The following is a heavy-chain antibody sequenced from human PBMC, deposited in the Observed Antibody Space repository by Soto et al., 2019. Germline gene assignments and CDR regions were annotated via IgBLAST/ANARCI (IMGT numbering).Heavy chain of an antibody. CDR1: GFTFGNAW. CDR2: IKSKTDGGTT. Sequence: NPGGSLRLSCAASGFTFGNAWMSWVRQAPGKGLEWVGRIKSKTDGGTTDYAAPVKGRFTISRDDSKNTLYLQMNSLKTEDTAVYYCTTETYDFWSGYHFDYWGQGTLVTVSS. V-gene: IGHV3-15*01. J-gene: IGHJ4*02. CDR3: TTETYDFWSGYHFDY. D-gene: IGHD3-3*01.